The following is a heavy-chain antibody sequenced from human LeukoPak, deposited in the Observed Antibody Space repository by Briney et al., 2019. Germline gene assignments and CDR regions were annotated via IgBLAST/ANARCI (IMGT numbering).Heavy chain of an antibody. CDR3: ARDRFKAHWFDP. CDR1: GVSISSYY. CDR2: IYYSGST. Sequence: SETLSLTCTVSGVSISSYYWSWIRQPPGKGLDWIGYIYYSGSTNHNPSLKSRVTISVDTSKNQFSLKLSSVTAADTAVYYCARDRFKAHWFDPWGQGTLVTVSS. V-gene: IGHV4-59*01. J-gene: IGHJ5*02.